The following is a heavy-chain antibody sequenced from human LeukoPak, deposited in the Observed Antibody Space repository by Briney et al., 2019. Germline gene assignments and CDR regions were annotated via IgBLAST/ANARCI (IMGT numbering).Heavy chain of an antibody. D-gene: IGHD3-3*02. CDR2: MNPNSGNT. J-gene: IGHJ6*02. Sequence: GASVKVSCKASGGTFSSYAISWVRQAPGQGLEWMGWMNPNSGNTGYAQKFQGRVTITRDTSASTAYMELSSLRSEDTAVYYCATPSTDPLRVYYYYGMDVWGQGTTVTVSS. CDR3: ATPSTDPLRVYYYYGMDV. V-gene: IGHV1-8*03. CDR1: GGTFSSYA.